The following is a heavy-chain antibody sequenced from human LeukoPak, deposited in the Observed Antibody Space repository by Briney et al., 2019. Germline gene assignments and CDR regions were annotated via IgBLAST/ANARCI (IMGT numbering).Heavy chain of an antibody. V-gene: IGHV3-23*01. Sequence: GGSLRLSCAASGFTFSSYAMSWVRQAPGKGLEWVSAINGGGTGTHYADSVKGRFTISRDNSKNTLYLQMNSLRAEDTAVYYCAKGLGDFGRTGAFDIWGLGTMVTVSS. J-gene: IGHJ3*02. CDR2: INGGGTGT. CDR3: AKGLGDFGRTGAFDI. CDR1: GFTFSSYA. D-gene: IGHD2-21*02.